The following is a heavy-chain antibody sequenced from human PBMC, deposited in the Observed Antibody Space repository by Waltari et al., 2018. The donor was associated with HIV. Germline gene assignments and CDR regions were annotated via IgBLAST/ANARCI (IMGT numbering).Heavy chain of an antibody. D-gene: IGHD2-21*02. CDR1: GFTFKTYS. Sequence: ESGGGRAKPGGTLKLSCSGSGFTFKTYSLCWIRQTPGRGLEWISSISDDSSFIYYADSVKGRFTVSRDNVRNSVFLQMNDVRAEDTAKYFCGAFLCAEDCRDGFDVWGQGTMVTVSS. CDR2: ISDDSSFI. V-gene: IGHV3-21*06. J-gene: IGHJ3*01. CDR3: GAFLCAEDCRDGFDV.